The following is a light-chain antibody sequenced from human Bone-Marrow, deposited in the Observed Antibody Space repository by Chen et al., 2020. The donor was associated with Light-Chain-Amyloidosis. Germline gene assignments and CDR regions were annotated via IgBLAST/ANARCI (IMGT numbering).Light chain of an antibody. CDR3: SSYTITNTLV. CDR2: EVT. CDR1: SSDVGGDNH. Sequence: QSVLTQPASVSGSPGQSITISCTGTSSDVGGDNHVSWYQQHPDKAPKLMIYEVTNRPSWVPDRFSGSKSDNTASLTLSGLQTEDEADYFCSSYTITNTLVFGSGTRVTVL. J-gene: IGLJ1*01. V-gene: IGLV2-14*01.